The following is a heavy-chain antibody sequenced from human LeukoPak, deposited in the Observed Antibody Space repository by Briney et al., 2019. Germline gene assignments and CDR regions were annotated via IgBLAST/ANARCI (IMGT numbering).Heavy chain of an antibody. D-gene: IGHD3-10*01. CDR3: ARDGPVLLWFGRTDAFDI. V-gene: IGHV4-4*07. CDR2: IYTSGST. CDR1: GGSISSYY. J-gene: IGHJ3*02. Sequence: SETLSLTCTVSGGSISSYYWSWIRQPAGKGLEWIGRIYTSGSTNYNPSLKSPVTMSVDTSKNQFSLKLSSVTAADTAVYYCARDGPVLLWFGRTDAFDIWGQGTMVTVSS.